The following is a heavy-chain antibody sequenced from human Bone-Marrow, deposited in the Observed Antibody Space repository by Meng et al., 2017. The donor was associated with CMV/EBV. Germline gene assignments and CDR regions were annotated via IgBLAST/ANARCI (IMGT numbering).Heavy chain of an antibody. D-gene: IGHD6-13*01. J-gene: IGHJ6*02. CDR3: ATQRDSSSWYEVSYYYYGMDV. Sequence: ASVKVSCKASGYTFTSYDINWVRQATGQGLEWMGWMNPNSGNTGYAQKFQGRVTMTRNTSISTAYMELSSLRSEDTAVYYCATQRDSSSWYEVSYYYYGMDVWGQGTTDTVSS. V-gene: IGHV1-8*01. CDR2: MNPNSGNT. CDR1: GYTFTSYD.